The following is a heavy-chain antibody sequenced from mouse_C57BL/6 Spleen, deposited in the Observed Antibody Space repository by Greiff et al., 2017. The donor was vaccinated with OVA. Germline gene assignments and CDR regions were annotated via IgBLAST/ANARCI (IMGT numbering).Heavy chain of an antibody. CDR3: ARGYGGSYVWFAY. CDR1: GYTFTSYW. Sequence: QVQLQQPGAELVKPGASVKLSCKASGYTFTSYWITWVKQSPGQGLEWIGDIYPGSGSTNYNEKFKSKATLTVDTSSSTAYMQLSSLTSEDSAVYYCARGYGGSYVWFAYWGQGTLVTVSA. CDR2: IYPGSGST. J-gene: IGHJ3*01. V-gene: IGHV1-55*01. D-gene: IGHD1-1*01.